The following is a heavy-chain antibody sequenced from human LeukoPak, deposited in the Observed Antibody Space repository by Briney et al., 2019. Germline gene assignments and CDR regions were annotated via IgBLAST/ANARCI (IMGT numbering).Heavy chain of an antibody. D-gene: IGHD3-3*01. CDR2: IIPILATT. V-gene: IGHV1-69*13. CDR1: GDTFSNYA. J-gene: IGHJ3*01. Sequence: SVKVSCTASGDTFSNYAVTWVRQAPGQGLEWMGGIIPILATTNYALKFQGKVTITADDSTSTAFMGVNSLRSEDTAVYYCAREDFLEWPSGVYDVWGHGTMVTVSS. CDR3: AREDFLEWPSGVYDV.